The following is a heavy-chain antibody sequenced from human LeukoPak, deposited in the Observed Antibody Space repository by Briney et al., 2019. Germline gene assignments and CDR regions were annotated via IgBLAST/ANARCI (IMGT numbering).Heavy chain of an antibody. CDR2: IYYSGST. CDR3: ARDRGFLEWLYLDY. Sequence: SETLSLTCTVSGGSISSGGYYWSWIRQHPGKGLEWIGYIYYSGSTYYNPSLKSRVTISVDTSKNQFSLKLSSVTAADTAVYYCARDRGFLEWLYLDYWGQGTLVTVSS. J-gene: IGHJ4*02. D-gene: IGHD3-3*01. V-gene: IGHV4-31*03. CDR1: GGSISSGGYY.